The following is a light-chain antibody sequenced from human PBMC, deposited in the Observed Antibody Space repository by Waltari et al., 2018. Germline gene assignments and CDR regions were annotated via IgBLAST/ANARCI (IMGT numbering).Light chain of an antibody. V-gene: IGKV3-11*01. J-gene: IGKJ4*01. Sequence: VVTQSPATLSLSPGERDTLPCTASESVSKSLAWYQQKPGKGPRLLIYEASNRATGIPARFSGSGSGTDFTLTINNVEPEDFALYFCQQRFSWPPTFGGGTKVDI. CDR2: EAS. CDR1: ESVSKS. CDR3: QQRFSWPPT.